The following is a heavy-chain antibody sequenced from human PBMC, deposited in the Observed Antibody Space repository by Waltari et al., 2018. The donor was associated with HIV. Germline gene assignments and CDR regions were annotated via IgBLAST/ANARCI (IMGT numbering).Heavy chain of an antibody. J-gene: IGHJ6*02. Sequence: EVQLVESGGGLVKPGGSLRLSCGASGFTFSSNSMNWVRQAPGKGLEWFSSISSSSSYIYYADSVKGRFTISRDNAKNSLYLQMNSLRAEDTAVYYCARDISYYYGMDVWGQGTTVTVSS. CDR2: ISSSSSYI. D-gene: IGHD3-9*01. V-gene: IGHV3-21*01. CDR1: GFTFSSNS. CDR3: ARDISYYYGMDV.